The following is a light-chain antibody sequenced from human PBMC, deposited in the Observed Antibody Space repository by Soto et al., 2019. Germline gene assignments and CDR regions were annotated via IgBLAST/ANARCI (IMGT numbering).Light chain of an antibody. CDR1: QSFSSSY. CDR3: QHYGSSSYT. J-gene: IGKJ2*01. CDR2: GAS. Sequence: EIVLTQSPGTLSLSPGERATLSCRASQSFSSSYLAWYQQKPGQAPRLLIYGASNRATGSPDRFSGSGSGTDFTLTIRRLEPEDFAVYYCQHYGSSSYTFGQGTKLEIK. V-gene: IGKV3-20*01.